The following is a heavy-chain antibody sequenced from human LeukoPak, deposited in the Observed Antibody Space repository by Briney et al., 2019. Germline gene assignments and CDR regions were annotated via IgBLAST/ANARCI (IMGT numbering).Heavy chain of an antibody. CDR2: IYYTGST. D-gene: IGHD3-22*01. J-gene: IGHJ5*02. Sequence: SETLSLTCDVSGDFIRSYWWGWIRQPPGKGLEWIATIYYTGSTNYNPSLKTRVTISLDTSRNQFSLRLTSVTAADTAVYYCAKSGHSYYYTPGDFSWGQGTLVTVSS. CDR3: AKSGHSYYYTPGDFS. CDR1: GDFIRSYW. V-gene: IGHV4-39*01.